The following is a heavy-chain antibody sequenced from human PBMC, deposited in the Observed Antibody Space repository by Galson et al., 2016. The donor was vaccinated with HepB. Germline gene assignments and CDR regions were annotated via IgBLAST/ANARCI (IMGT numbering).Heavy chain of an antibody. CDR3: VKDRRGTYSFDD. V-gene: IGHV3-64D*06. CDR2: INDNGGTT. J-gene: IGHJ4*02. CDR1: GFTFSSYA. D-gene: IGHD3-16*01. Sequence: SLRLSCAASGFTFSSYAMHWVRQAPGKGLEYVSGINDNGGTTHYADFVKGRSTISRDNSKSTVYLQISSLRPEDTAVYKCVKDRRGTYSFDDWGQGTVVTVSS.